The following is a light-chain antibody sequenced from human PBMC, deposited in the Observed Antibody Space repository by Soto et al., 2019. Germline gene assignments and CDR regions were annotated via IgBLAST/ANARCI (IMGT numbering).Light chain of an antibody. Sequence: SALTQPASVSGSPGQPITISCTGTSSDVGGYNYVSWYQQHPGKAPKLMLYEVSNRPSGISYRFSGSKSGNTASLNISELQAEDEADYYCSSYTSSSTLVFGGGTQLTVL. CDR1: SSDVGGYNY. CDR2: EVS. V-gene: IGLV2-14*01. J-gene: IGLJ2*01. CDR3: SSYTSSSTLV.